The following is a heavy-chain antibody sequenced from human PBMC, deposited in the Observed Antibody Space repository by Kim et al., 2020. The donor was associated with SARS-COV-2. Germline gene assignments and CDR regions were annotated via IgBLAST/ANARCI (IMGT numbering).Heavy chain of an antibody. CDR3: AGGPLLMVRGVIDDYYYYGMDV. CDR2: ISSNGGST. CDR1: GFTFSSYA. D-gene: IGHD3-10*01. V-gene: IGHV3-64*01. J-gene: IGHJ6*02. Sequence: GGSLRLSCAASGFTFSSYAVHWVRQAPGKGLEYVSAISSNGGSTYYANSVKGRFTISRDNSKNTLYLQMGSLRAEDMAVYYCAGGPLLMVRGVIDDYYYYGMDVWGQGTTVTVSS.